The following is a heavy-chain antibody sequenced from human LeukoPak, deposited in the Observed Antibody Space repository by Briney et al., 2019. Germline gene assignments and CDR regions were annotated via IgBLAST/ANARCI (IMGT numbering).Heavy chain of an antibody. J-gene: IGHJ4*02. V-gene: IGHV1-46*01. D-gene: IGHD6-6*01. CDR3: ARDSTAARYFGY. Sequence: ASVKVSCKASGYTFMSYYMHWVRQAPGQGLEWMGIINPSGGSTSNAQKFQGRVTMTRDTSTSTVYMELSSLRSEDTAVYYCARDSTAARYFGYWGQGTLVTVSS. CDR1: GYTFMSYY. CDR2: INPSGGST.